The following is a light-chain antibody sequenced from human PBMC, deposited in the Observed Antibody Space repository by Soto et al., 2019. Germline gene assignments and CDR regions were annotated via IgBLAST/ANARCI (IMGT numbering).Light chain of an antibody. Sequence: DIQMTQSPSMLSASVGDRVTIACRASQSIGYWLAWYQQKPGKAPKLLIYAASTLETGVPSRFSGSGFGAEFTLTIASLQPDDSATYYCQQYNSFSKTFGRGTKVDIK. CDR2: AAS. J-gene: IGKJ1*01. V-gene: IGKV1-5*01. CDR1: QSIGYW. CDR3: QQYNSFSKT.